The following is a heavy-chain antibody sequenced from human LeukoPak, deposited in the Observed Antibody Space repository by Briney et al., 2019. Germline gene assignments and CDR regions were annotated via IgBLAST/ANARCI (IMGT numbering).Heavy chain of an antibody. CDR2: ISNSSTTI. J-gene: IGHJ4*02. V-gene: IGHV3-48*01. CDR1: GFTFSSYS. CDR3: ARAVRLNYEPQPFGY. Sequence: PGGSLRLSCAASGFTFSSYSMNWVRQAPGKGLEWVSYISNSSTTIYYADSVKGRFTISRDNAKSSLYLQMNSLRAEDTAVYYCARAVRLNYEPQPFGYWGQGTLVTVSS. D-gene: IGHD4-11*01.